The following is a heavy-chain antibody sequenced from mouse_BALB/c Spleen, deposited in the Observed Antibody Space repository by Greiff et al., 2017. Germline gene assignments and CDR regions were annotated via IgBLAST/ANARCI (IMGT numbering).Heavy chain of an antibody. CDR3: AGGGYAMDY. J-gene: IGHJ4*01. Sequence: VQLQQSGAELARPGASVKLSCKASGYTFTSYWMQWVKQRPGQGLEWIGAIYPGDGDTRYTQKFKGKATLTADKSSSTAYMQLSSLASEDSAVYYCAGGGYAMDYGGQGTSVTVSS. D-gene: IGHD1-1*02. V-gene: IGHV1-87*01. CDR2: IYPGDGDT. CDR1: GYTFTSYW.